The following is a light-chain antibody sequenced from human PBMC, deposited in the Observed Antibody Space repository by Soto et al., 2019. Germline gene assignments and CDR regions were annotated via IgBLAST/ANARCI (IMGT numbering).Light chain of an antibody. V-gene: IGLV1-44*01. CDR3: AAWDDSLNGRV. CDR2: SNN. J-gene: IGLJ3*02. CDR1: SSKIGSNT. Sequence: QSVLTQPPSASGTPGQRVTLSCSGSSSKIGSNTVNWYQQLPGTAPKLLIYSNNQRPSGVPDRFSGSKSGTSASLAISGLQSEDEADYYCAAWDDSLNGRVFGGGTKLTVL.